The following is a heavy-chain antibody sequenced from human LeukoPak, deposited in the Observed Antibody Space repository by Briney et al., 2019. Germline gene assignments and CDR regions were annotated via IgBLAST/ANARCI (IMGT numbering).Heavy chain of an antibody. Sequence: PSETLSLTCTVSGGSISSGSYYWSWIRQPAGKGLEWIGRIYTSGSTNYNPSLKSRVTISVDTSKNQFSLKLSSVTAADTAVYYCARSTRFYSSGWFDYWGQGTLVTVSS. CDR1: GGSISSGSYY. CDR2: IYTSGST. D-gene: IGHD6-19*01. CDR3: ARSTRFYSSGWFDY. V-gene: IGHV4-61*02. J-gene: IGHJ4*02.